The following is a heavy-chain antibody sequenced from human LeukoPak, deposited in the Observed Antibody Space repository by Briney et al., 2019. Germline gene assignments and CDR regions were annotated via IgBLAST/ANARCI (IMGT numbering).Heavy chain of an antibody. CDR2: IYSGGST. Sequence: GEYLKISCAASGFTVSSNYMSLVPQAPGEGLEWVSVIYSGGSTYYADSVKGRFTISRDNSKNTLYLQMNSLRAEDTAVYYCARDRASAFDIWGQGTMVTVSS. CDR3: ARDRASAFDI. D-gene: IGHD3-10*01. V-gene: IGHV3-53*01. CDR1: GFTVSSNY. J-gene: IGHJ3*02.